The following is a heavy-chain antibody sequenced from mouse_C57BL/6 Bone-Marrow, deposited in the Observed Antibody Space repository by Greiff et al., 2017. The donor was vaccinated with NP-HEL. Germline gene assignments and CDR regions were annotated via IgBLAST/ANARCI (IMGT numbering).Heavy chain of an antibody. D-gene: IGHD4-1*01. Sequence: DVHLVESGGGLVKPGGSLKLSCAASGFTFSSYAMSWVRQTPEKRLEWVATISDGGSYTYYPDNVKGRFTISRDNAKNNLYLQMSHLKSEDTAMYYCAREGTVRGYYFDYWGQGTTLTVSS. CDR2: ISDGGSYT. CDR1: GFTFSSYA. V-gene: IGHV5-4*01. J-gene: IGHJ2*01. CDR3: AREGTVRGYYFDY.